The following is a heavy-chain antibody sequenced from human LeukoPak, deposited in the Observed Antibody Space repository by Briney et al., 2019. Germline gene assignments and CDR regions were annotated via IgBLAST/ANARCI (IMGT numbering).Heavy chain of an antibody. V-gene: IGHV4-59*01. CDR2: IYYSGST. J-gene: IGHJ4*02. D-gene: IGHD6-13*01. CDR3: ARLYSSSLGRVFDY. CDR1: GGSISSYY. Sequence: SETLSLTCTVSGGSISSYYWSWIRQPPGKGRKWIGYIYYSGSTNYNPSLKSRVTIPVDTSKNQFSLKLSSVTAADTAVYYCARLYSSSLGRVFDYWGQGTLVTVSS.